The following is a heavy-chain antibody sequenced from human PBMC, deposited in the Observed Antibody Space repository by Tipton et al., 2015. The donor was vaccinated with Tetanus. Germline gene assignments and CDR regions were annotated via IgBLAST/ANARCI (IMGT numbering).Heavy chain of an antibody. V-gene: IGHV4-39*01. D-gene: IGHD6-25*01. Sequence: TLSLTCTVSGGSISSGSYSWGWIRLSPGTGLEWIGTLHSSGNTYYNPSLQSRVTIFVDTSKNQFSLSLTSVTAADTAVYYCARLPTGYPNWVDPWGQGTLATVSS. CDR1: GGSISSGSYS. CDR3: ARLPTGYPNWVDP. J-gene: IGHJ5*02. CDR2: LHSSGNT.